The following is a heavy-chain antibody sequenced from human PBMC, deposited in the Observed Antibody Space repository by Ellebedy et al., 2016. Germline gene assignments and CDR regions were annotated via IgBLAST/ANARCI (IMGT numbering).Heavy chain of an antibody. V-gene: IGHV1-18*01. D-gene: IGHD1-1*01. J-gene: IGHJ6*03. CDR1: GYTFTHYG. Sequence: ASVKVSXXASGYTFTHYGISWVRQAPGQGLEWMGWISTYNANTNYAQRLQGRVTMTTDTSTSTVHMELRSLRSDDTAVYYCARDTTPEGYYYYMDVWGKGTTVTVSS. CDR2: ISTYNANT. CDR3: ARDTTPEGYYYYMDV.